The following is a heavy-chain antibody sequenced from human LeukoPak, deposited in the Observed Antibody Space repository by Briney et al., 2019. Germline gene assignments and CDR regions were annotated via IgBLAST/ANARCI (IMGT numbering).Heavy chain of an antibody. J-gene: IGHJ4*02. CDR2: VTWNSGTI. Sequence: GGSLRLSCAASGFTFDDYAMHWVRQAPGKGLEWVSGVTWNSGTIGYADSVEGRFTISRDNAKNSLYLQMNSLRAEDTALYYCAKDIGSSSWFYFDYGGQGTLVTVSS. CDR1: GFTFDDYA. CDR3: AKDIGSSSWFYFDY. D-gene: IGHD6-13*01. V-gene: IGHV3-9*01.